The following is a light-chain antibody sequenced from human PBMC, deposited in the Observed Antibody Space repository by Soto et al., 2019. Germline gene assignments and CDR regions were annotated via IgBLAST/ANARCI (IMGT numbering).Light chain of an antibody. Sequence: QSALTQPASVSGSPGQSITNSCTGTSSDIGGYNYVSWYQQLPGKVPKLIIYDVSNRPSGVSDRFSGSKSGNAASLTISGLQAEDEADYYCSSNTSTSTLYVFGTGTKVTVL. CDR2: DVS. CDR1: SSDIGGYNY. J-gene: IGLJ1*01. V-gene: IGLV2-14*03. CDR3: SSNTSTSTLYV.